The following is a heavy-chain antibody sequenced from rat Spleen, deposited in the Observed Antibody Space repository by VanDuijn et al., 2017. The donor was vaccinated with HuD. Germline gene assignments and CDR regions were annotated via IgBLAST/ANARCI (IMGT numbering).Heavy chain of an antibody. V-gene: IGHV5-25*01. CDR1: GFTFNNYY. J-gene: IGHJ2*01. CDR2: ISTGGGFT. CDR3: AGRRDYGYTPFDY. D-gene: IGHD1-9*01. Sequence: EVQLVESGGGLVQPGRSMKLSCAASGFTFNNYYMAWVRQAPTKGLEWVTYISTGGGFTSYRDSVKGRFTISRDNAKSTLYLQMDSLRSEDTATYYCAGRRDYGYTPFDYWGQGVMVTVSS.